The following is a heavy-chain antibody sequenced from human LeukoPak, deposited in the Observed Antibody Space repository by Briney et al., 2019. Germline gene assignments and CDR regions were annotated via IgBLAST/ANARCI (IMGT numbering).Heavy chain of an antibody. J-gene: IGHJ4*02. Sequence: SQTLSFTCTVSGGSISSGSYYWSWTRQPAGKGLEWIGRIYTSGSTNYNPSLKSRVTISVDTSKNQFSLKLSSVTAADTAVYYCAREVVSAAKYDYWGQGTLVTVSS. D-gene: IGHD2-2*01. CDR1: GGSISSGSYY. CDR2: IYTSGST. V-gene: IGHV4-61*02. CDR3: AREVVSAAKYDY.